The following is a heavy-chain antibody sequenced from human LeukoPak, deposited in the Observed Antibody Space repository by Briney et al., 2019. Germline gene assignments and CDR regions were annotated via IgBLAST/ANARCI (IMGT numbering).Heavy chain of an antibody. CDR3: VKDLSGWYSFDY. V-gene: IGHV3-64D*09. J-gene: IGHJ4*02. CDR2: INDHGDTT. Sequence: GGSLRLSCSASGFTFSSCAMHWVRQAPGMGLEYVSGINDHGDTTHYGDSVRGRVTISRDDSKNTVHLQMSSLRAEDTAVYYCVKDLSGWYSFDYWGQGTLVTVSS. D-gene: IGHD6-19*01. CDR1: GFTFSSCA.